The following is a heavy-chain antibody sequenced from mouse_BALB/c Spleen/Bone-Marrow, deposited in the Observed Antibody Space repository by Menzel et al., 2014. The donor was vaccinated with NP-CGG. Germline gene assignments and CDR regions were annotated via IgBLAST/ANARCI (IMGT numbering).Heavy chain of an antibody. D-gene: IGHD2-4*01. CDR1: GFNIKDYY. CDR3: ARGSRHAMDY. Sequence: EVQLQQSGAELVRPGALVKLSCKASGFNIKDYYMHWVKRRPEQGLEWIGWIDPENGNTIYDPKFQGKASITADTSSNTAYLQLSSLPSEDTAVYYCARGSRHAMDYWGQGTSVTVSS. CDR2: IDPENGNT. J-gene: IGHJ4*01. V-gene: IGHV14-1*02.